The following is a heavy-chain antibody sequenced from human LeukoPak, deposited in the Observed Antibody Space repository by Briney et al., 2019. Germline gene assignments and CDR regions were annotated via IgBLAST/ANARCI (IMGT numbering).Heavy chain of an antibody. V-gene: IGHV4-59*01. CDR2: VSNSGNT. J-gene: IGHJ4*02. Sequence: SETLSLTCIVSGGSISGYYWTWVRQPPGKGLEWIGYVSNSGNTDYNPSLKSRVTISVDTSNNQFSLKLSSVTAADTAVYYCAGAIAARLYWGQGTLVTVSS. CDR1: GGSISGYY. CDR3: AGAIAARLY. D-gene: IGHD6-6*01.